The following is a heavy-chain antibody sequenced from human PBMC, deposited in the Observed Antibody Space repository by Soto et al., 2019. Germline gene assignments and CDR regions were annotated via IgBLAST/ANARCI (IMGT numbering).Heavy chain of an antibody. V-gene: IGHV4-30-4*01. CDR2: IYYSGTT. CDR3: ASYSNLRGGFDL. CDR1: GGSISSGDYY. D-gene: IGHD4-4*01. J-gene: IGHJ2*01. Sequence: QVQLQESGPGLVKPSQTLSLTCTVSGGSISSGDYYWTWIRQPPGKGLEWIGYIYYSGTTYYNPSRKSRVTVSEDPSKKQFSLKLSAVTAADTAVYYCASYSNLRGGFDLWGRGTLVTVSS.